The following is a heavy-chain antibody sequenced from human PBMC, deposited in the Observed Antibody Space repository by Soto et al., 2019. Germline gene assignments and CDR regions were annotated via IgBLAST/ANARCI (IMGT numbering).Heavy chain of an antibody. J-gene: IGHJ6*02. CDR3: AKDLLYYYGMDV. Sequence: GESLKISCAASGFTFSSYAMSWVRQAPGKGLEWVSAISGSGGSTYYADSVKGRFTISRDNSKNTLYLQMNSLRAEDTAVYYCAKDLLYYYGMDVWGQGTTVTVSS. CDR2: ISGSGGST. CDR1: GFTFSSYA. D-gene: IGHD2-15*01. V-gene: IGHV3-23*01.